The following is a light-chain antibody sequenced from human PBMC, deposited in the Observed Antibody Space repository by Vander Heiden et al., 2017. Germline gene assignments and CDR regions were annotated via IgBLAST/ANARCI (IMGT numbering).Light chain of an antibody. J-gene: IGLJ2*01. CDR1: SSDVGGYNY. CDR3: SSFTGDFTPIV. Sequence: QSALTQPASVSGSPGQSVTISCTGTSSDVGGYNYVSWYQHHPGKAPKPLIYDVSNRPSGVSIRFSGSKSGNTASLTISGLHVEDEAVYYCSSFTGDFTPIVFGGGTKLTVL. V-gene: IGLV2-14*03. CDR2: DVS.